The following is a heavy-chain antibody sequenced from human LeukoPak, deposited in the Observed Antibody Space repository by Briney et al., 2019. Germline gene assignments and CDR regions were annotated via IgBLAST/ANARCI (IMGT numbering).Heavy chain of an antibody. CDR1: GGSFSISNYY. CDR2: IYYNGTT. D-gene: IGHD6-19*01. J-gene: IGHJ4*02. CDR3: ARPAVTGTVDY. Sequence: SETLSLTCTVSGGSFSISNYYWGWIRQPPGKGLEWIASIYYNGTTYYNPSLKSRVTIFVDTSKNKFSLKLSSVTAADTAVYYCARPAVTGTVDYWGQGTLVTVSS. V-gene: IGHV4-39*01.